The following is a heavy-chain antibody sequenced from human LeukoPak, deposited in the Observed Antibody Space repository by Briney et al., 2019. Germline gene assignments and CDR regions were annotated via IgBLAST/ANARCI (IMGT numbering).Heavy chain of an antibody. V-gene: IGHV3-9*01. Sequence: GGSLTLSCAASGFTFDDYAMHWVRQAPGKGLEWVSGIRWNSGSIGYADSMKGRLTISRDNAKNSLYLQMTSLRAEDTALYYCAKDIKPVPYSSGWYVGAFDIWGQGTMVTVSS. J-gene: IGHJ3*02. CDR3: AKDIKPVPYSSGWYVGAFDI. CDR1: GFTFDDYA. CDR2: IRWNSGSI. D-gene: IGHD6-19*01.